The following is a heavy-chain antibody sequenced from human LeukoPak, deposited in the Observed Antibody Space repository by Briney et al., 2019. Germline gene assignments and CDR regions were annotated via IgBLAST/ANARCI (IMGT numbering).Heavy chain of an antibody. CDR2: IWYDGSNK. Sequence: PGGSLRLSCAASGFTFSSYAMHWVRQALGKGLEWVAVIWYDGSNKYYADSVKGRFTISRDNSKNTLYLQMNSLRAEDTAVYYCARDDYSYYYYYGMDVWGQGTTVTVSS. CDR3: ARDDYSYYYYYGMDV. CDR1: GFTFSSYA. J-gene: IGHJ6*02. V-gene: IGHV3-33*08. D-gene: IGHD4-4*01.